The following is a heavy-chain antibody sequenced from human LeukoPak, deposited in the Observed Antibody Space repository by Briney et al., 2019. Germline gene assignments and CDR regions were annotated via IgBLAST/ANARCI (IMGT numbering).Heavy chain of an antibody. D-gene: IGHD5-18*01. CDR3: ARYSYGGYDFDY. Sequence: SGTLSLTCTVSGDSISGYYWSWIRRPPGKGLEWIGFIYYSGSTNYNPSLKSRVTISVDTSKNQFSLKLSSVTAADTAVYYCARYSYGGYDFDYWGQGTLVTVSS. V-gene: IGHV4-59*08. CDR2: IYYSGST. CDR1: GDSISGYY. J-gene: IGHJ4*02.